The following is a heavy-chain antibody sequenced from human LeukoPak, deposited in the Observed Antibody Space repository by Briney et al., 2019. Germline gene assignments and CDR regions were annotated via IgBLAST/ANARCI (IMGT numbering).Heavy chain of an antibody. D-gene: IGHD3-9*01. CDR1: RFTVSSNS. CDR2: ISYDGSNK. V-gene: IGHV3-30*04. CDR3: ARDGGGTLRYFDWLRKYYFDY. Sequence: GGSLRLSCTVSRFTVSSNSMSWVRQAPGKGLEWVAVISYDGSNKYYADSVKGRFTISRDNSKNTLYLQMNSLRAEDTAVYYCARDGGGTLRYFDWLRKYYFDYWGQGTLVTVSS. J-gene: IGHJ4*02.